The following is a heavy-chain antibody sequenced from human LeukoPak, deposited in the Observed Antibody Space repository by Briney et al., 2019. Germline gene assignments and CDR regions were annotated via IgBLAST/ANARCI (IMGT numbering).Heavy chain of an antibody. D-gene: IGHD3-16*01. CDR2: IYPGDSDT. CDR1: RYTFTNYW. Sequence: GESLKISCKASRYTFTNYWIGWVRQMPGKGPEWMGIIYPGDSDTRYSPSFRGQVIISADKSIRTAYLQWTSLKASDTAMYYCARHTGEGSHFQHWGQGSLVTVSS. J-gene: IGHJ1*01. V-gene: IGHV5-51*01. CDR3: ARHTGEGSHFQH.